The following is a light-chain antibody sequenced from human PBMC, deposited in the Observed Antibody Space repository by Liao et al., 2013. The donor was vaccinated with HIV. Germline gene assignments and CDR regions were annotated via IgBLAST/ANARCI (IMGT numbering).Light chain of an antibody. Sequence: SYELTQSPSVSVSTGQTATITCSGNKLRDKYVAWYLQKAGQAPVLVIYQNVRRPSGISERFAGSKSGDTATLTIKGTQPVDEGDYSCQVLDSGTYVFGTGTSVSVL. J-gene: IGLJ1*01. CDR2: QNV. CDR3: QVLDSGTYV. V-gene: IGLV3-1*01. CDR1: KLRDKY.